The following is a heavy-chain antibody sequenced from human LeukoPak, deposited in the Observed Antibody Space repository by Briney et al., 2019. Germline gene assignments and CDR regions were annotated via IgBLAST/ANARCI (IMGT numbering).Heavy chain of an antibody. CDR3: ARDFVKTGVVGFDM. Sequence: EASETLSLTCTVSGDSIGTYFWNWIRQSAGEGLKWIGHVYDGGRTNYNPSLKGRVTISVDTSRNLFSLRLSSVTAADTAVYYCARDFVKTGVVGFDMWGQGTMVTVSS. J-gene: IGHJ3*02. V-gene: IGHV4-4*07. D-gene: IGHD2-8*02. CDR2: VYDGGRT. CDR1: GDSIGTYF.